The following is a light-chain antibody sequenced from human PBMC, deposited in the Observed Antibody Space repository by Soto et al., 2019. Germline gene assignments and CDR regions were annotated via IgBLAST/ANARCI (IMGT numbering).Light chain of an antibody. J-gene: IGLJ1*01. V-gene: IGLV2-14*03. Sequence: QSALTQPASVSGSPGQSITISCTGTSSDVGGYKYVSWYQQHPGKAPKLMIYDVSSRPSGVSNRFSGYKSGNTASLTISGVQAEDEADYYCSSYTSSVNYVFGTGTKLTVL. CDR1: SSDVGGYKY. CDR2: DVS. CDR3: SSYTSSVNYV.